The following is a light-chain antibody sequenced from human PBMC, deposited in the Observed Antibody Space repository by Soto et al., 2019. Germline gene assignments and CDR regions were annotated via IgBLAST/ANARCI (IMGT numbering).Light chain of an antibody. Sequence: QSALTPPASVSGSPGQSITISCTGTSSDVGGYNYVSWYQHPPGKAPKLIIYDVSNPPSGVSYRFSGSKSGNTASLTISGLQPEDEADYYCSSYTTSNTRQIVFGTGTKLTVL. CDR1: SSDVGGYNY. CDR2: DVS. J-gene: IGLJ1*01. V-gene: IGLV2-14*03. CDR3: SSYTTSNTRQIV.